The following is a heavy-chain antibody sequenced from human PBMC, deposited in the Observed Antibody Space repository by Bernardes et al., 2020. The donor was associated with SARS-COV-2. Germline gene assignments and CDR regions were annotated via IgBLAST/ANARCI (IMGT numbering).Heavy chain of an antibody. J-gene: IGHJ3*02. CDR1: GYTLSDYY. D-gene: IGHD1-26*01. Sequence: ASVKVSCKASGYTLSDYYMHWVRQAPGQGLEWMGWINPHSGGTNYAQKFQGRVTVTRDTSIRTAYMELSRLTYDNTAVYYWARDPDRLYSGSRTDAFDIWGQGTMVTVSS. CDR2: INPHSGGT. CDR3: ARDPDRLYSGSRTDAFDI. V-gene: IGHV1-2*02.